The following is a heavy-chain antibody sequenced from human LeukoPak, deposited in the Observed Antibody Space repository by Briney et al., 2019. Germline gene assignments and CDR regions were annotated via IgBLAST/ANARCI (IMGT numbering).Heavy chain of an antibody. V-gene: IGHV3-21*01. D-gene: IGHD3-10*01. CDR2: ISSSSSYI. CDR3: ARDWVVVYYGSGSYYNVPALDY. CDR1: GFTFSSYS. Sequence: GGSLRLSCAASGFTFSSYSMNWVRQAPGKGLEWVSSISSSSSYIYYADSVKGRFTISRDNAKNSLYLQMNSLRAEDTAVYYCARDWVVVYYGSGSYYNVPALDYWGQGTLVTVSS. J-gene: IGHJ4*02.